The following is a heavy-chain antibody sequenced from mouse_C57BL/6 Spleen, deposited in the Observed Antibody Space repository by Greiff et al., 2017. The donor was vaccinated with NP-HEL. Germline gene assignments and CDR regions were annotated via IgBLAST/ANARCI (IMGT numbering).Heavy chain of an antibody. CDR1: GYTFTDYN. CDR3: ARGETAQALYAMDY. D-gene: IGHD3-2*02. V-gene: IGHV1-18*01. Sequence: EVKLQESGPELVKPGASVKIPCKASGYTFTDYNMDWVKQSHGKSLEWIGDINPNNGGTIYNQKFKGKATLTVDKSSSTAYMELRSLTSEDTAVYYCARGETAQALYAMDYWGQGTSVTVSS. J-gene: IGHJ4*01. CDR2: INPNNGGT.